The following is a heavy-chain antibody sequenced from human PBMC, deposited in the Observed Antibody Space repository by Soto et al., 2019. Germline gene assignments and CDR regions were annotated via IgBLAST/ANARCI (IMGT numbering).Heavy chain of an antibody. V-gene: IGHV2-5*02. CDR2: IYWDDEK. Sequence: QITLKESGPTLVKPTQTLTLTCTFSGFSLSTSGVGVGWIRQPPGKALEWLALIYWDDEKRYSPSLKSRLTITKDTSRNQVVLTLTNVDPVDTATYYCTHYYGCTWFFPLIDYWGQGTLVTVSS. CDR3: THYYGCTWFFPLIDY. D-gene: IGHD3-16*01. CDR1: GFSLSTSGVG. J-gene: IGHJ4*02.